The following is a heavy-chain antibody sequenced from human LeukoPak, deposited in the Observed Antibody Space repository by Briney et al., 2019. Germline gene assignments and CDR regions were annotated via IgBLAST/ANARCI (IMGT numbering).Heavy chain of an antibody. CDR2: ISSSGSTI. D-gene: IGHD2-15*01. V-gene: IGHV3-48*04. CDR3: ARDEGGWYFDL. Sequence: GGSLRLSCAASGFTFSNYGMHWVRQAPGKGLEWISYISSSGSTIYYADSVKGRFTISRDNAKNSLYLQMNSLRAEDTAVYYCARDEGGWYFDLWGRGTLVTVSS. CDR1: GFTFSNYG. J-gene: IGHJ2*01.